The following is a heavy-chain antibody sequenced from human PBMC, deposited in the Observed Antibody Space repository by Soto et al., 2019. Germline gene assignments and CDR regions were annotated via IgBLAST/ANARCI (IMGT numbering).Heavy chain of an antibody. J-gene: IGHJ1*01. CDR2: ISAYNGNT. V-gene: IGHV1-18*04. Sequence: XAVKVACKASGYPLTSYGIIWVRQAPGQGLEWMGWISAYNGNTNYAQKLQGRVTMTTDTSTSTAYMELRSLRSDDTAVYYCARHKGVVGTMIVVVESLQQCGQRTLVTVSS. D-gene: IGHD3-22*01. CDR3: ARHKGVVGTMIVVVESLQQ. CDR1: GYPLTSYG.